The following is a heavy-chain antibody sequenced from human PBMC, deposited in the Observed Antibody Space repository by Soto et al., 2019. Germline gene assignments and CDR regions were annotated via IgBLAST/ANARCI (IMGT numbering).Heavy chain of an antibody. CDR3: ARGRKSVLWFGELSWFDP. J-gene: IGHJ5*02. CDR2: TYYRSKWYN. CDR1: GDSVSSNSAA. Sequence: PSQTLSLTCAISGDSVSSNSAAWNWIRQSPSRGLEWLGRTYYRSKWYNDYAISVKSRITINPDTSKKQFSLQLNSVTPEDTAVFYFARGRKSVLWFGELSWFDPWGQGTLVTV. D-gene: IGHD3-10*01. V-gene: IGHV6-1*01.